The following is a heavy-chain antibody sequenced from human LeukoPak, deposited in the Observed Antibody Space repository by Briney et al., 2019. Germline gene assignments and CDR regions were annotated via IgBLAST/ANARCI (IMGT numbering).Heavy chain of an antibody. CDR1: GGSISGYY. D-gene: IGHD3-22*01. V-gene: IGHV4-39*07. J-gene: IGHJ4*02. Sequence: SETLSLTCTVSGGSISGYYWGWIRQPPGKGLEWIGTLYYSGSTNYNPSLKSRVTISVDTSKNHFSLKLSSVTAADTAIYFCAREPGMYSYDSSGYFDSWGPGILVTVSS. CDR3: AREPGMYSYDSSGYFDS. CDR2: LYYSGST.